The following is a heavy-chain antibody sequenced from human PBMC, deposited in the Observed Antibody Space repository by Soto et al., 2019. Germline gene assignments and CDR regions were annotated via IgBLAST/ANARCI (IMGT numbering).Heavy chain of an antibody. CDR1: VGSFSGSSYY. V-gene: IGHV4-61*01. Sequence: SETVSLTFTVCVGSFSGSSYYWGWIRQPPGKGLEWIGDIYYGGSTXYNPCFKXXVTISVDTSKKXLSVMXGSVTAADTAVYYCPRSDGRYWGQGTLVX. J-gene: IGHJ4*02. CDR3: PRSDGRY. CDR2: IYYGGST.